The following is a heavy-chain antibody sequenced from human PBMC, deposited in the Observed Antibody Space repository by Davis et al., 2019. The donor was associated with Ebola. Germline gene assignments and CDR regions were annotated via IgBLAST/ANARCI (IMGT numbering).Heavy chain of an antibody. CDR2: IRYDGSSN. Sequence: GESLKISCAASGFTFSSYGIHWVRQAPGKGLEWVAFIRYDGSSNYYADSVKGRFTISRENSKNTLFLKMNNRRAEDTAVYYCAKTSASFGGVIVVPPNYYYGLDVWGQGTTVTVSS. J-gene: IGHJ6*02. CDR3: AKTSASFGGVIVVPPNYYYGLDV. CDR1: GFTFSSYG. D-gene: IGHD3-16*02. V-gene: IGHV3-30*02.